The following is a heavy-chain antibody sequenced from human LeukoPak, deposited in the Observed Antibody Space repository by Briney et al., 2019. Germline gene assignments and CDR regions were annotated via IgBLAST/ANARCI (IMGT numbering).Heavy chain of an antibody. CDR3: ERAHKLNAFDI. V-gene: IGHV4-59*01. J-gene: IGHJ3*02. CDR2: IYYSGST. D-gene: IGHD1-1*01. CDR1: GGSISSYY. Sequence: PSETLSLTCTVSGGSISSYYWSWIGQPPGKGLEWIGYIYYSGSTNYNPSLKSRVTISVDTSKNQFSLKLSSVTAADTAVYYCERAHKLNAFDIWGQGTMVTVSS.